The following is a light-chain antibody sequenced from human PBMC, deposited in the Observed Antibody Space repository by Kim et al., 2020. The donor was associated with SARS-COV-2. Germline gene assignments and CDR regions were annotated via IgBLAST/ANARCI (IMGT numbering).Light chain of an antibody. Sequence: GKTARITCGGNNIGSKSVTWYQRKPGQAPVLVIYYDSDRPSGIPERFSGSNSGNTATLTISRVEAGDEADYYCQVWDSSSDHPEYVFGTGTKVTVL. CDR3: QVWDSSSDHPEYV. J-gene: IGLJ1*01. CDR1: NIGSKS. V-gene: IGLV3-21*04. CDR2: YDS.